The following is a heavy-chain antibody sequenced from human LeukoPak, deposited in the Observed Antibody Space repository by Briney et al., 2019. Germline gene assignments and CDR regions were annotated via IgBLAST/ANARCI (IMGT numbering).Heavy chain of an antibody. D-gene: IGHD1-20*01. V-gene: IGHV3-9*01. Sequence: PGRSLRLSCAASGFTFDDYAMPWVRQAPGKGLEWVSGISWNSGSIGYADSVKGRFTISRDNAKNSLYLQMNSLRAEDTALYYCAKDYGITGTSDAFDIWGQGTMVTVSS. CDR3: AKDYGITGTSDAFDI. J-gene: IGHJ3*02. CDR1: GFTFDDYA. CDR2: ISWNSGSI.